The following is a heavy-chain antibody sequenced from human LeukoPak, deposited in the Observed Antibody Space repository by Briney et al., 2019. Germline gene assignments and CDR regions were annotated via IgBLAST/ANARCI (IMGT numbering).Heavy chain of an antibody. V-gene: IGHV4-59*01. CDR1: GGSISNYY. CDR3: ARGSETYYDFWSGNYYFDY. CDR2: IYYSGTT. J-gene: IGHJ4*02. Sequence: PSETLSLTCTVSGGSISNYYWSWIRQPPGKGLEWIGYIYYSGTTNYNPSLKSRVTISVDTSKNQFSLKLSSVTAADTAVYYCARGSETYYDFWSGNYYFDYWGQGTLVTVSS. D-gene: IGHD3-3*01.